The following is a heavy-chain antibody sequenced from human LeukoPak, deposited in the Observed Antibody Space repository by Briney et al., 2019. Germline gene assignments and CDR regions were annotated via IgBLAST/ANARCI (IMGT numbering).Heavy chain of an antibody. Sequence: SETLSLTCTVSGASISSGDYYWSWVRQPPGKGLEWIGYIYSSGSTYYNPSLKSRATVSLDTSKNQLSLKLSSVTAADTAVYYCARPYYYDSRIDPWGQGTLVTVSS. CDR1: GASISSGDYY. D-gene: IGHD3-22*01. CDR2: IYSSGST. CDR3: ARPYYYDSRIDP. J-gene: IGHJ5*02. V-gene: IGHV4-30-4*01.